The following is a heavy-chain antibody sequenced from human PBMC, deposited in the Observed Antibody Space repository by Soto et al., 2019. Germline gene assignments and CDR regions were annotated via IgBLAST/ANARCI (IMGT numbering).Heavy chain of an antibody. D-gene: IGHD3-10*01. CDR3: ATELQISMVGGEPHTRYGREV. V-gene: IGHV1-69*01. CDR1: GGTFNNFA. CDR2: IIPMFGSA. J-gene: IGHJ6*02. Sequence: QVHLVQSGAEVRKPGSSVKVSCKASGGTFNNFAVSWVRQAPGQGLEWMGAIIPMFGSADYAQKFQGRVTITGDESTRTAYGDVSSLRSDDTAVYYGATELQISMVGGEPHTRYGREVWGQGTGVTVPS.